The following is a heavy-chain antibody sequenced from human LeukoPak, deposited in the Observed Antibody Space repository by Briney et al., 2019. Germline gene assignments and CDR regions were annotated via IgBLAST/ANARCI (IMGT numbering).Heavy chain of an antibody. CDR1: GFTFSSYA. J-gene: IGHJ5*02. CDR2: ISGSGGST. CDR3: AKDPGYSSGWYNRFDP. V-gene: IGHV3-23*01. D-gene: IGHD6-19*01. Sequence: PGGSLRLSCAASGFTFSSYAMSWVRQAPGKGLEWVSAISGSGGSTYYADSVKGRFTISRDNSKNTLYLQMNSLRAEDTAVYYCAKDPGYSSGWYNRFDPWGQGTLVTVSS.